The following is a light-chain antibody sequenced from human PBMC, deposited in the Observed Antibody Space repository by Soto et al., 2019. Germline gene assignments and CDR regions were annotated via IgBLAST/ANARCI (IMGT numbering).Light chain of an antibody. CDR1: QSINIW. Sequence: DIQMTQSPSTLSASVGDRVTITCRASQSINIWLAWYQQKPGRAPKLLIYKASSLESGVPSRFSGSGSGTEFTLTISSLQPDDFGTYYCQQYNYYWTFGQGTKVDI. V-gene: IGKV1-5*03. J-gene: IGKJ1*01. CDR3: QQYNYYWT. CDR2: KAS.